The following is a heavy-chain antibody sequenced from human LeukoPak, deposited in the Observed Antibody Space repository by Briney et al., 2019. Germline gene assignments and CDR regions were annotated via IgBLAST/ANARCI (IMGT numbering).Heavy chain of an antibody. Sequence: PSETLSLTCTVSGGSISSYYWTWIRQPPGKGLEWIGCIYYSGGTNYNSSLKRRVTISVDTSKSQFSLKLSSVTAADTAVYYCARDSGVARTLDYWGQGILVTVSS. D-gene: IGHD2-15*01. CDR1: GGSISSYY. V-gene: IGHV4-59*01. CDR3: ARDSGVARTLDY. CDR2: IYYSGGT. J-gene: IGHJ4*02.